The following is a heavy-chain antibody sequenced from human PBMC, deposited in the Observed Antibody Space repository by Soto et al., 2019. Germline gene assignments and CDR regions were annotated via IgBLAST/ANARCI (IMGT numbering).Heavy chain of an antibody. V-gene: IGHV4-34*01. D-gene: IGHD2-15*01. Sequence: NPSETLSLTCAVYGGSFSGYYWSLIRQPPGKGLEWIGEINHSGSTNYNPSLKSRVTISVDTSKNQFSLRLSSVTAADTAVYYCARASATLSILVVALPYFFDYWGQGALVTVSS. CDR1: GGSFSGYY. J-gene: IGHJ4*02. CDR2: INHSGST. CDR3: ARASATLSILVVALPYFFDY.